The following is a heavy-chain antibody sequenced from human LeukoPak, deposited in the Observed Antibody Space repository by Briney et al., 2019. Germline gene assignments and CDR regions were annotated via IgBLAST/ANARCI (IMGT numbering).Heavy chain of an antibody. V-gene: IGHV4-59*08. D-gene: IGHD3-22*01. J-gene: IGHJ6*02. CDR2: IFYSGST. Sequence: SETLSLTCTVSSGPISTYYWSWIRQPPGKGLEWMGCIFYSGSTTYNPSLSSRLTISVDTSKNQFSLELSTVTAADTAVYYCARQGTSGSYLTGLDVWGQGTTVTVSS. CDR1: SGPISTYY. CDR3: ARQGTSGSYLTGLDV.